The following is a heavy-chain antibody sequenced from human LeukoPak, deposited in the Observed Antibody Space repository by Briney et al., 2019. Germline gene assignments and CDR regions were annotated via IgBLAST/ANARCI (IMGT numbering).Heavy chain of an antibody. V-gene: IGHV3-30*04. CDR2: MSYDGVDE. CDR3: ARGGRGSAAVVAPRSFDI. J-gene: IGHJ3*02. Sequence: QSGGSLRLSCAASGFTFSSYAMHWVRQAPGKGLEWVAVMSYDGVDEYYTDSVKGRFIISRDTSKNTMDLQMNSLRPEDSALYFCARGGRGSAAVVAPRSFDIWGQGTMVAVSS. CDR1: GFTFSSYA. D-gene: IGHD3-22*01.